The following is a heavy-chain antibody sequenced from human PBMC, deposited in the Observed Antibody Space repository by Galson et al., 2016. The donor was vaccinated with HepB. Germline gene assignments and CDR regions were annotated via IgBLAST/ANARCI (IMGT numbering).Heavy chain of an antibody. CDR3: AADLQYDILTGIYYGMDV. J-gene: IGHJ6*02. CDR2: IVVGSGNT. D-gene: IGHD3-9*01. CDR1: GFTFNSSA. V-gene: IGHV1-58*01. Sequence: SVKVSCKASGFTFNSSAVQWVRQARGQRLEWIGWIVVGSGNTNYAQKFQERVTITRDMSTSTAYMELSSLRYEDTAVYYCAADLQYDILTGIYYGMDVWGQGTTVTVSS.